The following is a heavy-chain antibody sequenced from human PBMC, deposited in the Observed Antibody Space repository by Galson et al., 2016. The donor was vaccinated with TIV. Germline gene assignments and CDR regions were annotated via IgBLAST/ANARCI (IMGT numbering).Heavy chain of an antibody. D-gene: IGHD3-16*01. Sequence: SLRLSCAASGFTFEYSAMHWVRLSPRKGLEWVSHISWNSGFIAYADSVKGRFTTSRDNAKKSLYLQMSNVRAEDTAFYYCVKEMGDPYDAFDLWGQGTMVTVSS. J-gene: IGHJ3*01. CDR1: GFTFEYSA. CDR3: VKEMGDPYDAFDL. V-gene: IGHV3-9*01. CDR2: ISWNSGFI.